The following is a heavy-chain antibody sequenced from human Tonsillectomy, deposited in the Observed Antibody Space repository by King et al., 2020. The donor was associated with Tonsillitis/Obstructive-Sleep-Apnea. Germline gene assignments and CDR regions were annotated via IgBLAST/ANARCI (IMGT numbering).Heavy chain of an antibody. J-gene: IGHJ3*02. D-gene: IGHD1-26*01. CDR2: IKTNNAGGAT. CDR1: GFTFSDAW. V-gene: IGHV3-15*01. CDR3: TTDWASGTYYVRAFDI. Sequence: DVQLVESGGGLVKPGGSLRLSCATSGFTFSDAWMSWVRQAPGKGLEWVGRIKTNNAGGATDYSASVKGRFTISRDDSKSTLYVQMNSLKTEDTAMYYCTTDWASGTYYVRAFDIWGQGTMVTVSS.